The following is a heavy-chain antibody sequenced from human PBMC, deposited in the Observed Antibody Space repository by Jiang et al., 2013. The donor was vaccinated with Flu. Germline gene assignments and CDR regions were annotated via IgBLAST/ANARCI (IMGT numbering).Heavy chain of an antibody. Sequence: SGPRLVKPSETLSLTCTVSGGSMNNYYWSWVRQPAGKGLEWIGRXFSSGEINYNSYLRSRVTMSVDTSNNQFSLRLTSVTAADTAVYYCVREGDYSDNNGYPLFDYWGQGTRVTVSS. CDR1: GGSMNNYY. D-gene: IGHD3-22*01. V-gene: IGHV4-4*07. CDR3: VREGDYSDNNGYPLFDY. CDR2: XFSSGEI. J-gene: IGHJ4*02.